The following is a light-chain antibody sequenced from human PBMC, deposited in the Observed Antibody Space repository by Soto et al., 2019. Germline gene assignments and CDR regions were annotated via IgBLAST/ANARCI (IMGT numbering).Light chain of an antibody. CDR3: SSYTSSSTRV. CDR2: DVT. Sequence: QSALTQPASVSGSPGQSIPISCTGTSSDVGGYTYVSWYQQHPGKAPKLMIYDVTNRPAGVSNRFSGSKSGNTASLTISGLQAEDEADYYCSSYTSSSTRVFGGGTKVTVL. J-gene: IGLJ2*01. CDR1: SSDVGGYTY. V-gene: IGLV2-14*01.